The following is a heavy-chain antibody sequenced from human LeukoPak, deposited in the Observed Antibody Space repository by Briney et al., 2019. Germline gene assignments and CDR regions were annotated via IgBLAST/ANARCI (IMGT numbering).Heavy chain of an antibody. J-gene: IGHJ4*02. V-gene: IGHV3-21*01. Sequence: GGSLRLSCAASGFTFSSYSMIWVRQAPGKGLKWVSSISSSSSYIYYADSVKGRFTISRDNAKNSLYLQMNSLRAEDTAVYYCARENYADSGGLDYWGRGTLVTVS. CDR1: GFTFSSYS. CDR2: ISSSSSYI. CDR3: ARENYADSGGLDY. D-gene: IGHD4-23*01.